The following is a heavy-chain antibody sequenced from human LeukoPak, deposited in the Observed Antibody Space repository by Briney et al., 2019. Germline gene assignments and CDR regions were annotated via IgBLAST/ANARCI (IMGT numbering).Heavy chain of an antibody. CDR3: AKGHYYYGMDV. V-gene: IGHV3-30*18. CDR1: GFTFSSYG. CDR2: ISYDGSNK. J-gene: IGHJ6*02. Sequence: PGRSLRLSCEAAGFTFSSYGMHWVRQAPGKGLEWVAVISYDGSNKYYADSVKGRFTISRDNSKNTLYLQMNSLRAEDTAVYYCAKGHYYYGMDVWGQGTTVTVSS.